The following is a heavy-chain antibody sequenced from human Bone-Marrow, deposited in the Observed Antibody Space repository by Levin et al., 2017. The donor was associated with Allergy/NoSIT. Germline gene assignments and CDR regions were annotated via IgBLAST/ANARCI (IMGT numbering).Heavy chain of an antibody. J-gene: IGHJ4*02. Sequence: GGSLILSCAASGFTFSSYWMSWVRQAPGKGLEWVANIQQEGSEKYYLRSVRGRFTISRDNANNSMSLQMNSLRVEDTAVYYCARRVVVAQLRHFDYWGQGILVTVSS. V-gene: IGHV3-7*01. CDR3: ARRVVVAQLRHFDY. CDR2: IQQEGSEK. D-gene: IGHD2-15*01. CDR1: GFTFSSYW.